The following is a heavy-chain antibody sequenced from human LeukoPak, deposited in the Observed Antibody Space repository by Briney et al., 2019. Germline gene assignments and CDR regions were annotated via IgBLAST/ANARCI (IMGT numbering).Heavy chain of an antibody. CDR1: GGTFSSYA. V-gene: IGHV1-69*13. CDR3: ARTRTRGDYYYYYMDA. D-gene: IGHD1-1*01. CDR2: IIPIIDTA. J-gene: IGHJ6*03. Sequence: SVKVSCKVSGGTFSSYAITWVRQAPGQGLEWMGGIIPIIDTASFAHTFQGRVTLTADESTSTAYMELSSLRSEDTAVYYCARTRTRGDYYYYYMDAWGKGTTVTVSS.